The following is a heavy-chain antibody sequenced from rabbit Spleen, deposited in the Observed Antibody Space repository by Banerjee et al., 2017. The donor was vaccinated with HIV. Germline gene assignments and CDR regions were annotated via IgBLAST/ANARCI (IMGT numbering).Heavy chain of an antibody. CDR1: GFSFSSSYW. D-gene: IGHD6-1*01. V-gene: IGHV1S40*01. CDR3: ARADAGYDYAPNL. CDR2: IYAGSSGST. J-gene: IGHJ4*01. Sequence: QSLEETGGGLVQPGGSLTLSCKASGFSFSSSYWICWVRQAPGKGLEWIACIYAGSSGSTDYASWAKGRITISKTTSTTVTLQMPSLTGADTATYFCARADAGYDYAPNLWGQGTLVTVS.